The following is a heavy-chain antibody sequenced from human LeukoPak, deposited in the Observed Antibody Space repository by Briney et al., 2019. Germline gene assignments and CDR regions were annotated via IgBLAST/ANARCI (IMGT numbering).Heavy chain of an antibody. V-gene: IGHV3-13*01. J-gene: IGHJ3*02. CDR1: GFTDSRYD. CDR2: VGTAGDT. Sequence: GGSLRLSCAASGFTDSRYDMHWVRQATGKGLEWVSTVGTAGDTYYPGSVKGRFTISRDNAKNSLYLQMNSLTAGDTAVYFCARGTLRYQLPYGDAFDIWGQGTMVTVSS. D-gene: IGHD2-2*01. CDR3: ARGTLRYQLPYGDAFDI.